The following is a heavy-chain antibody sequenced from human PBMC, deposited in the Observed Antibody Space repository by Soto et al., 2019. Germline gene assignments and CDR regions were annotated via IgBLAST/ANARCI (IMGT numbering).Heavy chain of an antibody. V-gene: IGHV1-3*01. D-gene: IGHD5-12*01. J-gene: IGHJ4*02. CDR3: ARGGILATITFPGY. CDR2: INAGNGNT. Sequence: QVQLVQSGAEVKKPGASVKVSCKASGYTFTSYAMHWVRQAPGQRLEWMGWINAGNGNTKYSQKFQGRVTITRDTSASPAYMELSSLRSEDTAVYYCARGGILATITFPGYWGQGTLVTVFS. CDR1: GYTFTSYA.